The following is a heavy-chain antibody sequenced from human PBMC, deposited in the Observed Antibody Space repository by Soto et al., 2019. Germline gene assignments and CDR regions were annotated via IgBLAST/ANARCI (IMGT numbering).Heavy chain of an antibody. Sequence: QVQLQESGPGLVKPSETLSLTCTVSGGSISSYYWSWIRQPPGKGLEWIGYIYYSGSTNYNPSLKSRGTISVATSKNQFSLKLNSMTAADTAVYYCARHNYGSGSTYFDYWGQGTLVTVSS. CDR2: IYYSGST. CDR3: ARHNYGSGSTYFDY. V-gene: IGHV4-59*08. CDR1: GGSISSYY. D-gene: IGHD3-10*01. J-gene: IGHJ4*02.